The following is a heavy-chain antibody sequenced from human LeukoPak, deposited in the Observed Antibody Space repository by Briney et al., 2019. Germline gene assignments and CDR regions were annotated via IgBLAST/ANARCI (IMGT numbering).Heavy chain of an antibody. Sequence: GGSLRLSCAASGFTVSSNYMSWGRQAPGKGLEWVSVIYSGGRTHYADSVKGRFTISRDNSKNTLYLHMNSLRAEDTAVYYCARTPSGYSLADCDYWGQGPLVTVSS. J-gene: IGHJ4*02. CDR3: ARTPSGYSLADCDY. CDR2: IYSGGRT. CDR1: GFTVSSNY. D-gene: IGHD5-18*01. V-gene: IGHV3-53*01.